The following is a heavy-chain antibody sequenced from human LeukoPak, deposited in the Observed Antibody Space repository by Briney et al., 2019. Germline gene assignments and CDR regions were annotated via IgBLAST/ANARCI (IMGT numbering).Heavy chain of an antibody. CDR2: FSGGGDS. CDR3: AKEVDRHFDLKY. Sequence: PGGSLRLSCAASGFTSGIYATSWVRQAPGKGLEWVSAFSGGGDSFYADSVKGRFTISRDTSNKILYLRMSSLRAEDTAVYYCAKEVDRHFDLKYWGQGALVTVSS. D-gene: IGHD3-22*01. CDR1: GFTSGIYA. V-gene: IGHV3-23*01. J-gene: IGHJ4*02.